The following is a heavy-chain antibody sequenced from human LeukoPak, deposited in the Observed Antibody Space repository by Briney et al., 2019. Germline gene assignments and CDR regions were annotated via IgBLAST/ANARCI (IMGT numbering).Heavy chain of an antibody. CDR3: ATDAVYGDYPSYAMDV. J-gene: IGHJ6*02. Sequence: ASVKVSCKVSGYTLTELSMHWVRQAPGKGLEWMGGFDPEDGETIYAQKFQGRVTMTEDTSTDTAYMGLSSLRSEDTAVYYCATDAVYGDYPSYAMDVWGQGTTVTVYS. V-gene: IGHV1-24*01. CDR1: GYTLTELS. D-gene: IGHD4-17*01. CDR2: FDPEDGET.